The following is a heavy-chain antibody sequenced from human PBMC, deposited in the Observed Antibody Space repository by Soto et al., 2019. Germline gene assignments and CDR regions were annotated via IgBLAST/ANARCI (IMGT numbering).Heavy chain of an antibody. CDR2: INAGNGNT. V-gene: IGHV1-3*01. CDR3: AREPRWYYGMDV. CDR1: GYTFTSYA. D-gene: IGHD6-13*01. J-gene: IGHJ6*02. Sequence: ASVKVSCKASGYTFTSYAMHWVRQAPGQRLEWMGWINAGNGNTKYSQKFQGRVTITRDTSASTAYMELSSLRSEDTAVYYCAREPRWYYGMDVWGQGTTVTVSS.